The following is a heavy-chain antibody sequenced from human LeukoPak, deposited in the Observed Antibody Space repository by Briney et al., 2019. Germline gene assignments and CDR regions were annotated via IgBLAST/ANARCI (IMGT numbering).Heavy chain of an antibody. D-gene: IGHD3-10*01. V-gene: IGHV3-30*03. CDR2: ISYDGSYQ. Sequence: GGSLRPSCAASGFTFSSYAMSWVRQAPGKGLEWVAGISYDGSYQHYVDSVKGRFTITRDNSKNTLDLQSNSLRGDDTAVYYCVAEIGARDFGDWGQGTLVTVSS. CDR3: VAEIGARDFGD. CDR1: GFTFSSYA. J-gene: IGHJ4*02.